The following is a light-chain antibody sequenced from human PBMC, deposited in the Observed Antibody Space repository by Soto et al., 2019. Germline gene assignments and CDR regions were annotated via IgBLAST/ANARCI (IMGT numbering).Light chain of an antibody. Sequence: IQMTQSPSTLSASTGDRVTITCRASQGISSYLAWYQQKPGKAPELLIYAASTLQSGVPSRFSGSGSGTDFTLTISCLQSEDFATYYCQQYYSYPRTFGQGTKVDIK. CDR2: AAS. J-gene: IGKJ1*01. CDR1: QGISSY. V-gene: IGKV1-8*01. CDR3: QQYYSYPRT.